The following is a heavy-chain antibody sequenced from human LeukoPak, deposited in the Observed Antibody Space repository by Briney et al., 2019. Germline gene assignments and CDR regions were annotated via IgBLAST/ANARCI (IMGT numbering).Heavy chain of an antibody. J-gene: IGHJ6*03. Sequence: ASVKVSCKASGYTFTSYDINWVRQATGQGLERMGWMNPNSGNTGYAQKFQGRVTITRNTSISTAYMELSSLRSEDTAVYYCARVLGLHYYMDVWGKGTTVTVSS. V-gene: IGHV1-8*03. D-gene: IGHD3/OR15-3a*01. CDR3: ARVLGLHYYMDV. CDR2: MNPNSGNT. CDR1: GYTFTSYD.